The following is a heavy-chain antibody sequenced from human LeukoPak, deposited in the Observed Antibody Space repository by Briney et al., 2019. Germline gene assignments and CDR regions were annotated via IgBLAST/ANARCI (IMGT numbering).Heavy chain of an antibody. CDR2: IKPDGTEN. Sequence: GGSLRLSCAASGFTFSVYWMTWVRQAPGKGLEWVANIKPDGTENYYMDSVKGRFTISRDNSKNTLYLQMNSLRAEDTAVYYCARGSSRGLDYWGQGTLVTVSS. V-gene: IGHV3-7*03. CDR1: GFTFSVYW. D-gene: IGHD6-6*01. J-gene: IGHJ4*02. CDR3: ARGSSRGLDY.